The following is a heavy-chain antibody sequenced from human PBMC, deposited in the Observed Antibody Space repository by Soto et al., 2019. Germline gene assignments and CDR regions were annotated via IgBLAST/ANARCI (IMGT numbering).Heavy chain of an antibody. J-gene: IGHJ4*02. CDR1: GFTFSSYG. CDR2: IWYDGSEK. V-gene: IGHV3-33*01. CDR3: ARDRYSSGWYDLDY. D-gene: IGHD6-19*01. Sequence: QVPLVESGGGVVQPGRSLTLSCAASGFTFSSYGMHWVRQAPGKGLEWVAVIWYDGSEKYYADSVKGRFTMSRDNSKNTLFLQMNSLRAEDTAVYYCARDRYSSGWYDLDYWGQGTLVTVSS.